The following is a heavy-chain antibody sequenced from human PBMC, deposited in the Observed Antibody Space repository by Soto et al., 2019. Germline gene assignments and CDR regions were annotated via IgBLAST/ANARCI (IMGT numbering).Heavy chain of an antibody. CDR3: AKGYYGDYDHWLDV. Sequence: GGSLRLSCAASGFTFSSYAMSWVRQAPGKGLEWVSAISGSGGSTYYADSVKGRFTMSRDNSKNTLYLQMNSLRAEDTAVYYCAKGYYGDYDHWLDVWGQGTTVTVSS. J-gene: IGHJ6*02. V-gene: IGHV3-23*01. D-gene: IGHD4-17*01. CDR1: GFTFSSYA. CDR2: ISGSGGST.